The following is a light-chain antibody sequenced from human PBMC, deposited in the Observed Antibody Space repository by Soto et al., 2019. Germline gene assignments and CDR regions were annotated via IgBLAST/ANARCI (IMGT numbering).Light chain of an antibody. J-gene: IGKJ1*01. Sequence: DIQMTQSPSSLSASVGDRVSITCRASQRISNYLNWYQQKPGKAPKFLIYAASNLQSGVPSRFSGSGSGTDFTLTISSLQPEDFATYYCQQSYSTPRTFGQGTKVDIK. CDR3: QQSYSTPRT. V-gene: IGKV1-39*01. CDR2: AAS. CDR1: QRISNY.